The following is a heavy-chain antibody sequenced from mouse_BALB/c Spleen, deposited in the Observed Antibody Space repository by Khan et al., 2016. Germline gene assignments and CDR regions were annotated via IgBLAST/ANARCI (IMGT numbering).Heavy chain of an antibody. D-gene: IGHD2-4*01. J-gene: IGHJ4*01. CDR1: GYSISSGHS. CDR2: IRYSGST. CDR3: ARDDYDEVYYAMDY. V-gene: IGHV3-1*02. Sequence: EVELVESGPDLVKPSQSLSLTCTVTGYSISSGHSWHWIRQFPGNKLEWMGCIRYSGSTNYNPSLKSRISITRDTSKNQFFLQLNSVTSEDTATYYCARDDYDEVYYAMDYWGQGTSVTVSS.